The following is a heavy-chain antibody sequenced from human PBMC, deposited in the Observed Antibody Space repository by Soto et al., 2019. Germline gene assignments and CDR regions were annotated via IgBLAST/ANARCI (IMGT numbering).Heavy chain of an antibody. V-gene: IGHV3-30*18. J-gene: IGHJ6*02. Sequence: QVQLVESGGGVVQPGRSLRLSCAASGFTFSSYGMHWVRQAPGKGLEWVAVISYDGSNKYYADSVKGRFTISRDNSKNTLYLQMNSLRAEDTAVYYCAKGAKYYGSGSRPSYYYYGMDVWGQGTTVTVSS. CDR2: ISYDGSNK. CDR3: AKGAKYYGSGSRPSYYYYGMDV. CDR1: GFTFSSYG. D-gene: IGHD3-10*01.